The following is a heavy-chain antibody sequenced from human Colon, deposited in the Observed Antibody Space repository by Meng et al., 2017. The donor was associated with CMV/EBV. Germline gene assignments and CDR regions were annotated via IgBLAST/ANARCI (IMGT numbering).Heavy chain of an antibody. D-gene: IGHD3-22*01. CDR1: GFTFRDYY. CDR3: ARENYHEINGYCGGVDY. J-gene: IGHJ4*02. Sequence: GESLKISCVVSGFTFRDYYMSWIRQAPGKGLEWVSFITAGGSSTYYADSVKGRFTISRDNAKNSLYLQMNSLRVEDTAMYYCARENYHEINGYCGGVDYWGQGTLVTVSS. CDR2: ITAGGSST. V-gene: IGHV3-11*01.